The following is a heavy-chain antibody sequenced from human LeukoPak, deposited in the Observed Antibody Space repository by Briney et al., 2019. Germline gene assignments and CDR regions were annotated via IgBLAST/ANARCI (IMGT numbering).Heavy chain of an antibody. CDR3: AKKYCDILAYFDY. J-gene: IGHJ4*02. Sequence: PGGPLRLSCAASGFTFSSYAMSWVRQAPGKGLEWVSGISTSGGDTYYADSVRGRFTNSRDNSKNTLYLQMNSLNAEDTAVYSCAKKYCDILAYFDYWGQGTLVTVSS. CDR2: ISTSGGDT. CDR1: GFTFSSYA. D-gene: IGHD3-9*01. V-gene: IGHV3-23*01.